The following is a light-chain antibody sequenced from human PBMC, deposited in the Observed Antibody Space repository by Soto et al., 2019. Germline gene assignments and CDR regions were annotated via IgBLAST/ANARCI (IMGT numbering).Light chain of an antibody. V-gene: IGKV2-28*01. CDR2: LGS. CDR1: QSLLNRLGHNY. CDR3: MQALQTPRT. J-gene: IGKJ1*01. Sequence: DIVLTQSPLSLPVTPGEPASISCRSSQSLLNRLGHNYLDWYLQKPGQSPQLLIYLGSNRASGVPDRFGGSGSGTDFTLEISRVEAEDVGIYYCMQALQTPRTFGQGTKVEIK.